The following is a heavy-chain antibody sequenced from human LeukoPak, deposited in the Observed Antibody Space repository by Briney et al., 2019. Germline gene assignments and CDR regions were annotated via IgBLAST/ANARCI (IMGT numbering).Heavy chain of an antibody. Sequence: PGGSLRLSCVASGFTFSNYDMHWVRQGTGKGLEWVSGIGTGGDTHYPDSVKGRSTISRENAKNSLFLQMNSLRVGDTAMYYCARAARFYGSSGAHAFDIWGQGTMVTVS. J-gene: IGHJ3*02. D-gene: IGHD3-22*01. CDR1: GFTFSNYD. V-gene: IGHV3-13*01. CDR2: IGTGGDT. CDR3: ARAARFYGSSGAHAFDI.